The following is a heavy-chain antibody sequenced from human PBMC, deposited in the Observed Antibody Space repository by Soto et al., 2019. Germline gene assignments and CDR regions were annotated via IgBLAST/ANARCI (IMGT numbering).Heavy chain of an antibody. CDR3: ARDRRAMVPSYYYYYGMDV. D-gene: IGHD5-18*01. Sequence: QVQLVQSGAEVKKPGSSVKVSCKASGGTFSSYAISWVRQAPGQGLEWRGGIIPIFGTANYAQKFQGRVTITADESTITAYMELSSLGSEDTAVYYCARDRRAMVPSYYYYYGMDVWGQGTTVTVTS. J-gene: IGHJ6*02. CDR1: GGTFSSYA. V-gene: IGHV1-69*01. CDR2: IIPIFGTA.